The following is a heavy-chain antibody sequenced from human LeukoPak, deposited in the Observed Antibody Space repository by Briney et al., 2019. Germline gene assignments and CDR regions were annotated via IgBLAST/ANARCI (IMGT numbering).Heavy chain of an antibody. Sequence: SETLSLTCTVSGDSISSGGYYWSWIRQHPGKGLEWIGYIYYSGSTYYNPSLKSRVTISVDMSKNQFSLKLSSVTAADTAVYYCARASCSSGLKYFQHWGQGTLVTVSS. CDR1: GDSISSGGYY. CDR3: ARASCSSGLKYFQH. CDR2: IYYSGST. V-gene: IGHV4-31*03. J-gene: IGHJ1*01. D-gene: IGHD3-22*01.